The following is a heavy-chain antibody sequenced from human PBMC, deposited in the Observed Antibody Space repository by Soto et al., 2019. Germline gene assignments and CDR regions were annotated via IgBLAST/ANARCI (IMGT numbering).Heavy chain of an antibody. D-gene: IGHD3-16*01. V-gene: IGHV1-18*01. CDR1: GYTFTKYG. CDR3: AREMPGLGGSYFDY. Sequence: ASVKVSCKTSGYTFTKYGVGWVRQAPGQGLEWMGWISGSSGNANYAEKVQGRITLTTDTSTSTAYIELRSLRSDDTAVYYCAREMPGLGGSYFDYWGKGTLVTVSS. CDR2: ISGSSGNA. J-gene: IGHJ4*02.